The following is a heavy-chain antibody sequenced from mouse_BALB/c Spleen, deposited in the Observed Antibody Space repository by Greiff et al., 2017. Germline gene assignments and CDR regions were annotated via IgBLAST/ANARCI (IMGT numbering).Heavy chain of an antibody. D-gene: IGHD2-1*01. Sequence: QVHVKQSGAELVRPGTSVKVSCKASGYAFTNYLIEWVKQRPGQGLEWIGVINPGSGGTNYNEKFKGKATLTADKSSSTAYMQLSSLTSDDSAVYFCARNGNYPDYYAMDYWGQGTSVTVSS. CDR1: GYAFTNYL. J-gene: IGHJ4*01. CDR2: INPGSGGT. V-gene: IGHV1-54*01. CDR3: ARNGNYPDYYAMDY.